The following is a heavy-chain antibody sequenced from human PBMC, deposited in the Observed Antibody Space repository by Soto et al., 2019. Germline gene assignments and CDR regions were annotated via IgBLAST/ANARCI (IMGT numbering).Heavy chain of an antibody. J-gene: IGHJ4*02. CDR3: AYSSTPFDY. V-gene: IGHV3-23*01. D-gene: IGHD6-13*01. CDR2: ISGSGGST. Sequence: EVQLLESGGGLVQPGGSLRLSCAASGFTFSSYAMSWVRQAPGKGMEWVSAISGSGGSTYYAVSVKGRFTIAIDISKNTLYLQMNSLRAEDTAVYYCAYSSTPFDYWGQGPLVSASS. CDR1: GFTFSSYA.